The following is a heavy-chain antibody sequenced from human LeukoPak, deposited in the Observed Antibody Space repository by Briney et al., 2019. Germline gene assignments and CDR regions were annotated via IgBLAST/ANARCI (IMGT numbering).Heavy chain of an antibody. CDR1: GYTFTSYD. J-gene: IGHJ3*02. Sequence: ASVKVSCKASGYTFTSYDISWVRQAPGQGLEWMGWISAYNGNTNYAQKLQGRVTMTTDTSTSTAYMELRSLRSDDTAVYYCARYLYGPGRGSDAFDIWGQGTMVTVSS. D-gene: IGHD3-10*01. CDR2: ISAYNGNT. V-gene: IGHV1-18*01. CDR3: ARYLYGPGRGSDAFDI.